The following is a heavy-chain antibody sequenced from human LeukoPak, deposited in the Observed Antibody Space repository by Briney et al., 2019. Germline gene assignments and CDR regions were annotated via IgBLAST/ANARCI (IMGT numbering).Heavy chain of an antibody. CDR2: IHSGGRT. V-gene: IGHV3-53*01. CDR3: ARGGLDFWTGFGNNWLDP. Sequence: GGSLRPSCAASGFSVGNSYMTWVRQVHGKGLEWVSVIHSGGRTYSAASLKGRFRISRDNFGNILYLQMNSLTIEDTAVYYCARGGLDFWTGFGNNWLDPWGQGTLVTVSS. D-gene: IGHD3/OR15-3a*01. J-gene: IGHJ5*02. CDR1: GFSVGNSY.